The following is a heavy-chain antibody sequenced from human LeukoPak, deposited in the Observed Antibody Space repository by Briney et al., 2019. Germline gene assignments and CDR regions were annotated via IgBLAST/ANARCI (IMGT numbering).Heavy chain of an antibody. J-gene: IGHJ4*02. D-gene: IGHD3-10*01. CDR3: AKDQNYYGSGELLHFDY. CDR1: GFTFDDYA. V-gene: IGHV3-9*01. Sequence: GRSLRLSCAASGFTFDDYAMHWVRQPPGKGLEWVSGISWNSGYIGYADSVKGRFTISRDNAKNSLYLQMNSLRAEDTALYYCAKDQNYYGSGELLHFDYWGQGTLVTVSS. CDR2: ISWNSGYI.